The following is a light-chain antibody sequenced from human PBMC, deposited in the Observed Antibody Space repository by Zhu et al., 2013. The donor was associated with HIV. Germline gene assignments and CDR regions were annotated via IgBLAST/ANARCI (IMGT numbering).Light chain of an antibody. CDR2: EVS. CDR3: AAWDDSLNGWV. Sequence: QSALTQPASVSGSPGQSITISCTGTSSDVGSYNLVSWYQQHPGKAPKFMIYEVSKRPSGVSNRFSGSKSGNTASLTISGLQAEDEADYYCAAWDDSLNGWVFGGGTKLTVL. J-gene: IGLJ3*02. CDR1: SSDVGSYNL. V-gene: IGLV2-23*02.